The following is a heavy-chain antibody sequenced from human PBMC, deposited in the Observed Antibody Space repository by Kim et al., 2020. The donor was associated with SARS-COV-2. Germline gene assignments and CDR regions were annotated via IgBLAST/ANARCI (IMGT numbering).Heavy chain of an antibody. CDR3: ARGGVVVAAGNNWFDP. CDR2: IYYSGST. CDR1: GGSISSGGYY. V-gene: IGHV4-31*03. Sequence: SETLSLTCTVSGGSISSGGYYWSWIRQHPGKGLEWIGYIYYSGSTYYNPSLKSRVTISVDTSKNQFSLKLSSVTAADTAVYYCARGGVVVAAGNNWFDPWGQGTLVTVSS. J-gene: IGHJ5*02. D-gene: IGHD2-15*01.